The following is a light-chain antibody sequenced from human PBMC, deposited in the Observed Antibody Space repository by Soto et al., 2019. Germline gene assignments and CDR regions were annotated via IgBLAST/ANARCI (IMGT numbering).Light chain of an antibody. J-gene: IGKJ1*01. CDR2: AAS. V-gene: IGKV1-5*01. CDR1: RSSSDW. Sequence: DIQMTQSPSSLSPSVGDRVTITCRASRSSSDWLAWYHQKTGKAPELLIFAASNLKSGVSSRFSGSGSGTEFTLTISRLQPEDVATYYCLQYRSHSWTFGQGTKLDIK. CDR3: LQYRSHSWT.